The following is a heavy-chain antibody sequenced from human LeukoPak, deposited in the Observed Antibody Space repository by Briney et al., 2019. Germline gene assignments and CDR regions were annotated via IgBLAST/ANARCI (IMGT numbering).Heavy chain of an antibody. CDR3: AKDVLGSGWYYFDY. D-gene: IGHD6-19*01. V-gene: IGHV3-23*01. Sequence: GGSLRLSCAASGFTFSNYAMSWVRQAPGKGLEWVSAISGSASSTYHADSVKGRFTISRDNSKNTLYLQMSSLRAEDTAVYYCAKDVLGSGWYYFDYWGQGTLVTVSS. CDR2: ISGSASST. J-gene: IGHJ4*02. CDR1: GFTFSNYA.